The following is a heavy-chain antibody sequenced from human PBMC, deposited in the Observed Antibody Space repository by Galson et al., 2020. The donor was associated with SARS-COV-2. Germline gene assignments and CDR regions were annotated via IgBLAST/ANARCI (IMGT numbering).Heavy chain of an antibody. CDR1: GFTFSSHD. V-gene: IGHV3-13*04. CDR2: IGADGRT. CDR3: ARDDDSSGMGAFDI. D-gene: IGHD3-22*01. J-gene: IGHJ3*02. Sequence: GGSLRLSCAASGFTFSSHDMHWVRQLTGNGLEWVSGIGADGRTYYPDSVKGRFTISRDNAKNSLHLQMNSLTAGDTAVYYSARDDDSSGMGAFDIWGRGTMVTVSS.